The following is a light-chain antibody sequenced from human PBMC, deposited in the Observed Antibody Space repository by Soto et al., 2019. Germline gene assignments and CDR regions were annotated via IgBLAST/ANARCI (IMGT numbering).Light chain of an antibody. Sequence: DIQMTQSPSTLSASVGDRVTITCRASQSISSWLAWYQQKPGKAPKLLIYDASSLESGVPSRFSGSGSGTEFTLTISSLKPDDFATYYCQQYNSYSGTFGKGTKVEIK. CDR1: QSISSW. V-gene: IGKV1-5*01. CDR2: DAS. J-gene: IGKJ1*01. CDR3: QQYNSYSGT.